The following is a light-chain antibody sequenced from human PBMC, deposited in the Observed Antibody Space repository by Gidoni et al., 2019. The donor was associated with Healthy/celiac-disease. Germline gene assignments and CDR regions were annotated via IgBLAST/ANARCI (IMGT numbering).Light chain of an antibody. CDR2: EVS. J-gene: IGLJ1*01. V-gene: IGLV2-8*01. CDR1: SSDVGGYNY. CDR3: SSYAGSNNYV. Sequence: QSALTPPPPASGSPGHSVTIPCTGTSSDVGGYNYVSWYQQHPGKAPKLMIYEVSKRPSGVPDRFSGSKSGNTASLTVSGLQAEDEADYYCSSYAGSNNYVFGTGTKVTVL.